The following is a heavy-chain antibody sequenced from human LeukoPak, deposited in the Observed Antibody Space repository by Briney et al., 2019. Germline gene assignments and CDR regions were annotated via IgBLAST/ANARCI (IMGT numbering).Heavy chain of an antibody. CDR2: INTDGTST. D-gene: IGHD1-26*01. J-gene: IGHJ4*02. CDR1: GFTFSNYW. Sequence: PGESLRLSCAASGFTFSNYWMHWVRQAPGKGLEWVSRINTDGTSTVYADSVRGRFTISRDNAKNTLYLQMNSLRAEGTAVYYCARGSVGPDCWGQGTLVTVSS. CDR3: ARGSVGPDC. V-gene: IGHV3-74*01.